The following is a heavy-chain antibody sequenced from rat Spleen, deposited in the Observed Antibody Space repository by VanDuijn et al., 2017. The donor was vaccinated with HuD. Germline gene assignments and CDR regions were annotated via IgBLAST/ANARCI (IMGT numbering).Heavy chain of an antibody. Sequence: EVQLVESDGGLVQPGKSLKLSCAASGFTFSDYYMAWVRQAPGKGLEWVASISYAGSSTYYRDSVKGRFTISRDNAKRTLFLQMDSLRSEDTATYYCTTDGDWGQGVMVTVSS. V-gene: IGHV5-20*01. CDR2: ISYAGSST. D-gene: IGHD4-3*01. J-gene: IGHJ2*01. CDR3: TTDGD. CDR1: GFTFSDYY.